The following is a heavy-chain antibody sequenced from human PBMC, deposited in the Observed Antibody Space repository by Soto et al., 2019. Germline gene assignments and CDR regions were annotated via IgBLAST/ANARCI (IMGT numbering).Heavy chain of an antibody. J-gene: IGHJ5*02. D-gene: IGHD3-10*01. CDR3: ARGLITMVRGASNWFDP. V-gene: IGHV1-3*01. CDR1: GYTFTSYA. Sequence: ASVKVSCKASGYTFTSYAMHWVRQAPGQRLEWMGWINAGNGNTKYSQKFQGRVTITRDTSASTAYMELSSLRSEDTAVYYFARGLITMVRGASNWFDPWGQGTLVTVSS. CDR2: INAGNGNT.